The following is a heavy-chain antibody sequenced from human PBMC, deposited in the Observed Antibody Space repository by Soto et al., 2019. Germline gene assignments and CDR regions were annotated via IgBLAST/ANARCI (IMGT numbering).Heavy chain of an antibody. J-gene: IGHJ4*02. D-gene: IGHD3-22*01. Sequence: SVKVSCKASGGTFSSYAISWVRQAPGQGLEWMGGIIPIFGTANYAQKFQGRVTITADESTSTAYMELSSLRSEDTAVYYCASYTNDYYDSSGYYVWGQGTLVTV. CDR2: IIPIFGTA. CDR3: ASYTNDYYDSSGYYV. CDR1: GGTFSSYA. V-gene: IGHV1-69*13.